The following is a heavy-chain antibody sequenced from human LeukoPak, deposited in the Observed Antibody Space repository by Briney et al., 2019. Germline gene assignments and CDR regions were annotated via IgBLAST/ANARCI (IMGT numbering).Heavy chain of an antibody. J-gene: IGHJ4*02. CDR3: AKGGDFWSGYPGPYYFDY. CDR1: GFTFSSYS. CDR2: ISSSSSTI. D-gene: IGHD3-3*01. V-gene: IGHV3-48*01. Sequence: GGSLRLSCAASGFTFSSYSMNWVRQAPGKGLEWVSYISSSSSTIYYADSVKGRFTISRDSAKNSLYLQMNSLRAEDTAVYYCAKGGDFWSGYPGPYYFDYWGQGTLVTVSS.